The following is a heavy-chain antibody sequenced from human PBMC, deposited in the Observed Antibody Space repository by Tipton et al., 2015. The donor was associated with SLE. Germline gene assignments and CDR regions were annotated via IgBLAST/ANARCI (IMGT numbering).Heavy chain of an antibody. CDR1: GGSISSSSYY. V-gene: IGHV4-39*01. Sequence: TLSLTCTVSGGSISSSSYYWGLIRQPPGKGLEWIGSIYYSGSTYYNPSLKSRVTISVDTSKNQFSLKLSSVTAADTAVYYCARHGIAAAGTGSWFDPWGQGTLVTVSS. CDR2: IYYSGST. J-gene: IGHJ5*02. D-gene: IGHD6-13*01. CDR3: ARHGIAAAGTGSWFDP.